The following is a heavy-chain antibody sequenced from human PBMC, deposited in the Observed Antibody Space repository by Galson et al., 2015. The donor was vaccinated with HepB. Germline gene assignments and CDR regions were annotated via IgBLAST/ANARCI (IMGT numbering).Heavy chain of an antibody. CDR2: ISSSSSYI. Sequence: SLRLSCAASGFTFSSYSMNWVRQAPGKGLEWVSSISSSSSYIYYADSVKGRFTISRDNAKNSLYLQMNSLRAEDTAVYYCAAEPGKRNIAAAAGYWGQGTLVTVSS. V-gene: IGHV3-21*01. CDR1: GFTFSSYS. J-gene: IGHJ4*02. CDR3: AAEPGKRNIAAAAGY. D-gene: IGHD6-25*01.